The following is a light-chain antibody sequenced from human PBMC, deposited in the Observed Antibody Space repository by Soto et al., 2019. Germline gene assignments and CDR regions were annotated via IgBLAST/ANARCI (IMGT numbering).Light chain of an antibody. V-gene: IGKV2-28*01. CDR2: LGS. Sequence: EIVMTQSPLSLPVTPGESASITCRTSQSLLHSNGYNYLDWYLQKPGQSPQLLMYLGSNRASGVPDRLSGSGSGTDFTLKISRVEAVDVGVYYCMQALQTPYTFGQGTKLEIK. CDR1: QSLLHSNGYNY. J-gene: IGKJ2*01. CDR3: MQALQTPYT.